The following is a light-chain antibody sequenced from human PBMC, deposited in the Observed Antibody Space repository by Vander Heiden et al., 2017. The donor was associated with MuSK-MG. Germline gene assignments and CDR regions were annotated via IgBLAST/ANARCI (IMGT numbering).Light chain of an antibody. Sequence: DIQMTQSPSSVSASVGDRVTITCRASQGVSSWLAWYQQKPGKAPKLLINAASRLQSGVPSRFSGSGSGSEFTLTISSLQPEDFATYYCQQTNTFPRTFGPGTKVDIK. CDR2: AAS. CDR3: QQTNTFPRT. J-gene: IGKJ3*01. V-gene: IGKV1-12*01. CDR1: QGVSSW.